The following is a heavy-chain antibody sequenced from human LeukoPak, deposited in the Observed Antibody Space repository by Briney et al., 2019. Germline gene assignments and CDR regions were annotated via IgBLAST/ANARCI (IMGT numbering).Heavy chain of an antibody. CDR1: GFTVSSNY. V-gene: IGHV3-7*01. D-gene: IGHD5-18*01. CDR3: ARDSPERGYSYGPLDNYFDY. J-gene: IGHJ4*02. Sequence: PGGSLRLSCAASGFTVSSNYMSWVRQAPGKGLEWVANIKQDGSEKYYVDSVKGRFAISRDNAKNSLYLQMNSLRAEDTAVYYCARDSPERGYSYGPLDNYFDYWGQGTLVTVSS. CDR2: IKQDGSEK.